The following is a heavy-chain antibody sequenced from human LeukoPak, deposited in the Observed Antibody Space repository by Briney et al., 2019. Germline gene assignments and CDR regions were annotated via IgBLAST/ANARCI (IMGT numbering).Heavy chain of an antibody. J-gene: IGHJ4*02. Sequence: GASVKVSCKASGGTFSSYAISWVRQAPGQGLEWMGGIIPIFGTANYAQKFQGRVTITADKSTSTAYMELSSLRSEDTAVYYCARGEREYYYDSSGSRPHFDYWGQGTLVTVSS. CDR1: GGTFSSYA. CDR2: IIPIFGTA. V-gene: IGHV1-69*06. D-gene: IGHD3-22*01. CDR3: ARGEREYYYDSSGSRPHFDY.